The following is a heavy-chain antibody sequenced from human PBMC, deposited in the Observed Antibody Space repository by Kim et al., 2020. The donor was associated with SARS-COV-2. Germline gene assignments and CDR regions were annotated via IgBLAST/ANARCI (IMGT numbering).Heavy chain of an antibody. Sequence: ASVKVSCKASGYTFTSYDINWVRQATGQGLEWMGWMNPNSGNTGYAQKFQGRVTMTRNTSISTAYMELSSLRSEDTAVYYCAREGFLGGSYYRYYYYGMDVWGQGTTVTVSS. V-gene: IGHV1-8*01. J-gene: IGHJ6*02. CDR3: AREGFLGGSYYRYYYYGMDV. CDR2: MNPNSGNT. D-gene: IGHD1-26*01. CDR1: GYTFTSYD.